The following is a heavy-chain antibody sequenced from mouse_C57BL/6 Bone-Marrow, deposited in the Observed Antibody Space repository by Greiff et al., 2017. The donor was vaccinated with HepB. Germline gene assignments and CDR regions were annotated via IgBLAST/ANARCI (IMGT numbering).Heavy chain of an antibody. CDR3: ASLSGSGWYFDV. J-gene: IGHJ1*03. V-gene: IGHV2-2*01. CDR1: GFSLTSYG. Sequence: VQLQQSGPGLVQPSQSLSITCTVSGFSLTSYGVHWVRQSPGKGLEWLGVIWSGGSTDYNAAFISRLSISKDNSKSQVFFKMNSLQADDTAIYYCASLSGSGWYFDVWVTGTTVTVSS. D-gene: IGHD3-1*01. CDR2: IWSGGST.